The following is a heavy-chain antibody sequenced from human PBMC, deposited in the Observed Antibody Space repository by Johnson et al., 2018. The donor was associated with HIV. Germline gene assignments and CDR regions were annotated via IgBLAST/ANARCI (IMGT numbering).Heavy chain of an antibody. CDR1: GFTFSSYW. Sequence: EVQLVESGGGLVQPGGSLRLSCAASGFTFSSYWMSWVRQAPGKGLEWVANIKQDGSEKYYVDSVKGRFTISRDNAKNSLHLQMNGLRAEDTAVYYCARDRVHGGSYYSGAFDIWGQGTMVTVSS. J-gene: IGHJ3*02. CDR2: IKQDGSEK. CDR3: ARDRVHGGSYYSGAFDI. V-gene: IGHV3-7*05. D-gene: IGHD1-26*01.